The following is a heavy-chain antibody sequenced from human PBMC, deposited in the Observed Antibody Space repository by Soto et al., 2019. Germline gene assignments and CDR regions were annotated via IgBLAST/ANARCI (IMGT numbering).Heavy chain of an antibody. Sequence: EVQLVESGGGLVQPGGSLRLSCVASGFTFSRYWMHWVRQPPGKGLVWVSRINTDGSSTDYADSVKGRFTVSRDNAKNTLFRQRDSLRAEDTAIYYCATRGSEYTYGYLFWGQGTLVTVSS. CDR2: INTDGSST. V-gene: IGHV3-74*01. CDR3: ATRGSEYTYGYLF. J-gene: IGHJ4*02. CDR1: GFTFSRYW. D-gene: IGHD5-18*01.